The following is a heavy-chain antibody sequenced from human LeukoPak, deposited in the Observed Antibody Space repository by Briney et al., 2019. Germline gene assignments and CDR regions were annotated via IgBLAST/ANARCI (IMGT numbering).Heavy chain of an antibody. Sequence: ASVKVSCKASGYTFTSYAMHWVRQAPGQGLEWMGWINAGNGNTKYSQEFQGRVTITRDTSASTAYMELSSLRSEDMAVYYCAREAYYDFWSGPWYYFDYWGQGTLVTVSS. CDR1: GYTFTSYA. CDR2: INAGNGNT. CDR3: AREAYYDFWSGPWYYFDY. D-gene: IGHD3-3*01. J-gene: IGHJ4*02. V-gene: IGHV1-3*03.